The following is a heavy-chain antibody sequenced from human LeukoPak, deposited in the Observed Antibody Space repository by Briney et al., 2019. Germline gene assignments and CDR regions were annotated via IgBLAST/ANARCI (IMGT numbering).Heavy chain of an antibody. D-gene: IGHD3-10*02. CDR1: AFTFSSYE. CDR3: AELGNTMYGGV. CDR2: ISSTGSTI. Sequence: PGGSLRLSCEASAFTFSSYEMNCVRQDPGGVREWVSYISSTGSTIYYANSVKGRFTISRDNAKNSLYLQMDSLGAEDTAVYYCAELGNTMYGGVWGKGTTVTISS. J-gene: IGHJ6*04. V-gene: IGHV3-48*03.